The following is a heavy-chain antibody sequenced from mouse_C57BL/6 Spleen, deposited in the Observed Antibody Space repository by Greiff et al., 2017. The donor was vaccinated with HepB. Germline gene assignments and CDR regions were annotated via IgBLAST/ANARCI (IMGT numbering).Heavy chain of an antibody. Sequence: VQLQESGAELVRPGASVTLSCKASGYTFTDYEMHWVKQTPVHGLEWIGAIDPETGGTAYNQKFKGKAILTADKSSSTAYMELRSLTSEDSAVYYCTREGYYDYPFAYWGQGTLVTVSA. D-gene: IGHD2-4*01. J-gene: IGHJ3*01. CDR1: GYTFTDYE. V-gene: IGHV1-15*01. CDR2: IDPETGGT. CDR3: TREGYYDYPFAY.